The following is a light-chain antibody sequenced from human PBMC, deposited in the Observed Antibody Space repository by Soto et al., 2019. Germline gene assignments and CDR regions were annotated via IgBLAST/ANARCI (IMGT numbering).Light chain of an antibody. J-gene: IGKJ1*01. CDR3: QQYNSHPWT. V-gene: IGKV1-5*01. Sequence: DIQMTQSPSTLSASVGDRVTITCRSRPSIGGWLAWYQQKPGEAPQLLIYDASSLESGVPSRFSGSGSGTDSTLTISSLQPGDFATYYCQQYNSHPWTFGQGTKVEVK. CDR2: DAS. CDR1: PSIGGW.